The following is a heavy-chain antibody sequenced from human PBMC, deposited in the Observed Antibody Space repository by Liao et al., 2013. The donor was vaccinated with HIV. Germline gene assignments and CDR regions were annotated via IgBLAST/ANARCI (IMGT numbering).Heavy chain of an antibody. CDR3: ARDHPTDSSGWSAEWYFDS. Sequence: QVQLQQWGARPLKPSETLSLTCGVYGQFFTNDFWTWIRQAPGKGLEWIGDTSHRGNTNYNPSLKSRVTISVDPSKSQFSLRLTSVTAADTAVYYCARDHPTDSSGWSAEWYFDSWGQGTLVTVSS. V-gene: IGHV4-34*01. CDR2: TSHRGNT. J-gene: IGHJ4*02. CDR1: GQFFTNDF. D-gene: IGHD6-19*01.